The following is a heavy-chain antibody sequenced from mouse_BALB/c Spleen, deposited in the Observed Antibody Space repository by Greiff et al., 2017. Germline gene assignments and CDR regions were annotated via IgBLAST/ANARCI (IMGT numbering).Heavy chain of an antibody. D-gene: IGHD4-1*01. Sequence: QVHVKQSGPGLVAPSQSLSITCTVSGFSLTSYGVHWVRQSPGKGLEWLGVIWSGGSTDYNAAFISRLSISKDNSKSQVFFKMNSLQANDTAIYYCARTGTGYAMDYWGQGTSVTVSS. CDR2: IWSGGST. CDR1: GFSLTSYG. V-gene: IGHV2-2*02. J-gene: IGHJ4*01. CDR3: ARTGTGYAMDY.